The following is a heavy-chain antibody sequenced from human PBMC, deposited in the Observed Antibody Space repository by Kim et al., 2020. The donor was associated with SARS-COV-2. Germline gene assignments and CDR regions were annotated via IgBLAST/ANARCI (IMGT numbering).Heavy chain of an antibody. CDR3: ARIAADGDYYYFYGLDV. CDR2: ISYDGSNK. J-gene: IGHJ6*02. V-gene: IGHV3-30-3*01. CDR1: GFTFRSYA. Sequence: GGSLRLSCAASGFTFRSYAMHWVRQAPGKGLEWVAVISYDGSNKYHADSVKGRFTISRDNSKNTLYLQMSSLKTEDSALYYCARIAADGDYYYFYGLDVWGQGTTVIVSS. D-gene: IGHD6-13*01.